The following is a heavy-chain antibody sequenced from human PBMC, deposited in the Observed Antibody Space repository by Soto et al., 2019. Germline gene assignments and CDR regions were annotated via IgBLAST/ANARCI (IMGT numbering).Heavy chain of an antibody. CDR3: AKYWGRENTATIPYYFDY. V-gene: IGHV3-30*18. CDR1: GFTFSSYG. Sequence: QVQLVESGGGVVQPGRSLRLSCAASGFTFSSYGMHWVRQAPGKGLEWVAVISYDGSNKYYADSVKGRFTISRDNSKHTLYLQMNSLRAEDTAVYYCAKYWGRENTATIPYYFDYWGQGTLVTVSS. J-gene: IGHJ4*02. D-gene: IGHD4-17*01. CDR2: ISYDGSNK.